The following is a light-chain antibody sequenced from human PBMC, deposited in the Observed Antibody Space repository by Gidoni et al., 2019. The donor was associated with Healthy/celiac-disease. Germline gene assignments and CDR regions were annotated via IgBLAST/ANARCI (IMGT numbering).Light chain of an antibody. CDR2: WAS. CDR1: QSVLYSPNNKNS. J-gene: IGKJ1*01. V-gene: IGKV4-1*01. CDR3: QQYYSTPPTWT. Sequence: DILLPHSPDSLAVSLGEGATITCKSSQSVLYSPNNKNSLAWYQQKPGQPPKLLIYWASTRESGVPDRFSGSGSGADFTLTISSMQAEDVAVYYCQQYYSTPPTWTFGQGTKVEIK.